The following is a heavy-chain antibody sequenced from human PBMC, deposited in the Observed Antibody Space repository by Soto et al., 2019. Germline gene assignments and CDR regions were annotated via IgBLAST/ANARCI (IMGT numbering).Heavy chain of an antibody. V-gene: IGHV3-48*03. J-gene: IGHJ4*02. CDR1: GFMFSIYE. D-gene: IGHD1-7*01. Sequence: PGGSLRLSSAASGFMFSIYEMNWVRQAPGKGLEWVSYISSGGINIHYADSVKGRFTISRDNAKNSLYLQMDNLRAEDTAVYYCARDHPNRNYGTCFDYWGQGTPVTVSS. CDR3: ARDHPNRNYGTCFDY. CDR2: ISSGGINI.